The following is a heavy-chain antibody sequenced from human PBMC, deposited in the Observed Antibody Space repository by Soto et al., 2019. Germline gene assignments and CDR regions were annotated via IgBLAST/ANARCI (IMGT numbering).Heavy chain of an antibody. J-gene: IGHJ6*04. CDR1: GFSFGDYA. CDR2: IFWNSGTI. V-gene: IGHV3-9*01. Sequence: DVQLVESGGGLVQPGRSLRLSCEVSGFSFGDYAMHWVRQAPGKGLEWVSGIFWNSGTIAYADSVKGRFTISRDNAKKSLYLQMNSLRVEDTAVYYCARGWFGPDVWGKGTTVTVSS. D-gene: IGHD3-10*01. CDR3: ARGWFGPDV.